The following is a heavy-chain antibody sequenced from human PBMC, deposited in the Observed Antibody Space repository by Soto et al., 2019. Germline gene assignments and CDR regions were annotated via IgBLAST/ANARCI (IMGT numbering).Heavy chain of an antibody. CDR1: GYTFMKYW. Sequence: PGESLKISCKASGYTFMKYWIGWVRQMPGKGLEWMGIIYPGDSDTRYSPSFQGQVTISADNSISTAYLQWSSLKASDTAMYYCTRLDWGGERMFDYWGQGILVTVSS. V-gene: IGHV5-51*01. D-gene: IGHD2-21*01. CDR3: TRLDWGGERMFDY. CDR2: IYPGDSDT. J-gene: IGHJ4*02.